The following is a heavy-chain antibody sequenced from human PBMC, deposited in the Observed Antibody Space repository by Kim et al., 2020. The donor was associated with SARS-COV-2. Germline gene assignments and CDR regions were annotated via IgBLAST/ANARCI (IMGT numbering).Heavy chain of an antibody. V-gene: IGHV3-7*05. CDR3: ARNYWYYFYY. CDR2: INPDGSAA. CDR1: GLTFDTCY. J-gene: IGHJ4*02. Sequence: GGSLRLSCVTSGLTFDTCYMTWVRQAPGKGLEWVAKINPDGSAAQYVDSVKGRFTISRDNAKKSFYLQMNGLRAEDTAVYYCARNYWYYFYYWGQGALVTVSS. D-gene: IGHD2-8*02.